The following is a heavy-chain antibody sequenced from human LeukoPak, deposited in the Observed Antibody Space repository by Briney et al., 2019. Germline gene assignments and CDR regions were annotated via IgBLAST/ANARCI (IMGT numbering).Heavy chain of an antibody. D-gene: IGHD5-24*01. CDR3: ARHRFGVYHNRRDGYNYMVDAFDI. V-gene: IGHV4-39*01. CDR1: GGSIRSSSYY. CDR2: IYDSGST. J-gene: IGHJ3*02. Sequence: SETLSLTCTVSGGSIRSSSYYRGWIRQPPGKGLEWLGSIYDSGSTYYNPSLKSRATISVDTSKNQFSLKLSSVTAADTAVYYCARHRFGVYHNRRDGYNYMVDAFDIWGQGTMVTVSS.